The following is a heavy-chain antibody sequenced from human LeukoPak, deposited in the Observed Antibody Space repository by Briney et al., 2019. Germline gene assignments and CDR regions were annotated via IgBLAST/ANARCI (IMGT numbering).Heavy chain of an antibody. J-gene: IGHJ4*02. D-gene: IGHD2-21*02. Sequence: GGSLRLSCAASGFTFSSFTMNWVRQAPGKGLEWVSYIAFGPTTTYYADSVRGRFTISRDNAQNSLYLQMNSLRAEDTAVYYCARDLSQGSRYCGGDCYPYYFDYWGQGTLVTVSS. CDR2: IAFGPTTT. CDR3: ARDLSQGSRYCGGDCYPYYFDY. CDR1: GFTFSSFT. V-gene: IGHV3-48*01.